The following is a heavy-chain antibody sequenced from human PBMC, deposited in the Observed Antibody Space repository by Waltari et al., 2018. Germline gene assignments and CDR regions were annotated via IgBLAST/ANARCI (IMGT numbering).Heavy chain of an antibody. CDR3: ARGRAITFGGVIVPPYYYYGMDV. Sequence: QVQLQQWGAGLLKPSETLSLTCADYGGSFSGYYWSWIRQPPGKGLAGIGEINHSGSPNYNPSLKSRVTISVDTSKNQFSLKLSSVTAADTAVYYCARGRAITFGGVIVPPYYYYGMDVWGQGTTVTVSS. D-gene: IGHD3-16*02. CDR1: GGSFSGYY. J-gene: IGHJ6*02. V-gene: IGHV4-34*01. CDR2: INHSGSP.